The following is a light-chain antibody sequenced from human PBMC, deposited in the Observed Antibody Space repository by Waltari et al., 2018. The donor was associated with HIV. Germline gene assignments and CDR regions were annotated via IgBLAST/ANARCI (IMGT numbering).Light chain of an antibody. CDR2: WAS. V-gene: IGKV4-1*01. Sequence: DIVMTKSPDSLAVSLGERATINCRSSQSVLYSSNNKTYLAWFQQKPGQPPKLLIYWASTRESGVPDRFSGSGSGTDFTLSISGLQAEDVAVYYCQQYYTTPRTFGQGTKVEIK. J-gene: IGKJ1*01. CDR3: QQYYTTPRT. CDR1: QSVLYSSNNKTY.